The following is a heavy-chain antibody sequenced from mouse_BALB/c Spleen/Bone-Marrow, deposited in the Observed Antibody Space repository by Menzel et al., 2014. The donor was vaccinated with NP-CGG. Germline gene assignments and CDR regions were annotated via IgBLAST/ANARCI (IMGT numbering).Heavy chain of an antibody. D-gene: IGHD1-2*01. CDR3: ARGGYYYFDS. CDR1: GFTFSSYA. CDR2: IISGGST. J-gene: IGHJ2*01. V-gene: IGHV5-6-5*01. Sequence: EVKLQESGGGLVEPGGSLKLSCAASGFTFSSYAMSWVRQTPEKRLEWVASIISGGSTYYPDSVKGRFTISRDSARNILCLQMSSLRSEDTAMYYCARGGYYYFDSWGQSTTLTVSS.